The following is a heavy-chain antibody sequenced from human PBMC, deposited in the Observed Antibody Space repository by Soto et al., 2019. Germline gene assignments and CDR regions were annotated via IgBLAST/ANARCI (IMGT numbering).Heavy chain of an antibody. J-gene: IGHJ3*02. D-gene: IGHD3-16*01. CDR3: GRALRGFSAFDI. Sequence: PSETLSLTCTVSSGSISSTNWWIWVRQPPGKGLEWIGEIYHSGSINYNPSLNSRVTISVDKSKNHFSLTLSSVTAADTAVYYCGRALRGFSAFDIWGQGTLVT. CDR1: SGSISSTNW. V-gene: IGHV4-4*02. CDR2: IYHSGSI.